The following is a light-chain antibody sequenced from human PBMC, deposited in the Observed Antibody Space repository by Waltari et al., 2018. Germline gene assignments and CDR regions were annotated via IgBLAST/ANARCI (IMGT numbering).Light chain of an antibody. CDR3: ATWDDSLNGL. CDR2: STN. J-gene: IGLJ2*01. Sequence: QSVLTQPPSASGTPGQRVPISCSGSSSNIGSKSVNWYQQVSGAAPKLLIYSTNKRPSGVPDRFSGSKSGTSASLAISGLQSEDEAYYYCATWDDSLNGLFGGGTKLTVL. V-gene: IGLV1-44*01. CDR1: SSNIGSKS.